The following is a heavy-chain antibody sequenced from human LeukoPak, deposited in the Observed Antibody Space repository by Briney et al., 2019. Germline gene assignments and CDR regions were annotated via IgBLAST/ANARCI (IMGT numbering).Heavy chain of an antibody. CDR3: VRNGDSYRLDY. V-gene: IGHV3-7*01. Sequence: GGSLRLSCAAPGFTFSSYAMSWVRQAPGKGLGWVANIRGYGYEKHFADSVKGRFTISRHNAKNSVDLQMTNLRAEDTAVFYCVRNGDSYRLDYWGQGTLVTVSS. J-gene: IGHJ4*02. CDR2: IRGYGYEK. D-gene: IGHD2-21*02. CDR1: GFTFSSYA.